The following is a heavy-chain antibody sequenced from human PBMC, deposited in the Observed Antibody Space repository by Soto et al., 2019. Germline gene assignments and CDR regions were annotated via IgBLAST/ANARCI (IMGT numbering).Heavy chain of an antibody. CDR3: ARVVDELHWFDP. J-gene: IGHJ5*02. Sequence: SETLSITCTVSGGSISSGDYYWSWIRQHPGKGLEWIGYIYYSGSTYYNPSLKSRVTISVDTSKNQFSLKLSSVTAADTAVYYCARVVDELHWFDPWGQGTLVTVSS. CDR2: IYYSGST. D-gene: IGHD1-7*01. CDR1: GGSISSGDYY. V-gene: IGHV4-31*03.